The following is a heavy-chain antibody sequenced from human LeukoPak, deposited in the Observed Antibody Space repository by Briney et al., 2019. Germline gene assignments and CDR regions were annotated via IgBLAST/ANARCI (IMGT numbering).Heavy chain of an antibody. Sequence: KSSETLSLTCTVSGDSIGSSPYYWGWIRQPPGKGLEWIGSVYRSGQTYYNPSLKSRVTISADTSKNQFSLKLNSVTAADTAVYYCARGGPYSSSPRWGWFDPWGQGTLVTVSS. CDR3: ARGGPYSSSPRWGWFDP. CDR1: GDSIGSSPYY. J-gene: IGHJ5*02. V-gene: IGHV4-39*07. D-gene: IGHD6-6*01. CDR2: VYRSGQT.